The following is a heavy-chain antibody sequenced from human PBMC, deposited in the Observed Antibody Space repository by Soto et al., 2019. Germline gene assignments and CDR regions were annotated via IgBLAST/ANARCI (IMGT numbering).Heavy chain of an antibody. V-gene: IGHV4-38-2*02. CDR2: ISHTGTT. D-gene: IGHD4-17*01. J-gene: IGHJ6*02. CDR1: GFPISSPYS. CDR3: ARVTMVVRDSDHFGVDV. Sequence: KPSDTMSLTCLVSGFPISSPYSWGWIRQPPGKGLEWIGSISHTGTTSYSPSLTSRVSISVDTSKNQVSLKLTSVTAADTAVYFCARVTMVVRDSDHFGVDVCGHGATVTVSS.